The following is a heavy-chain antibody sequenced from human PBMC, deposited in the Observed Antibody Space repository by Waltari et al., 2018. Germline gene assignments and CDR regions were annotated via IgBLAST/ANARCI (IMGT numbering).Heavy chain of an antibody. CDR3: ARAYYGSKSGALDY. CDR2: VYYSGTT. V-gene: IGHV4-61*01. CDR1: GGSVRSGSNY. Sequence: QVQLQESGPGLVKPSETLSLTCTVSGGSVRSGSNYWSWIRQSPGKGLEWIGYVYYSGTTNYNPSLKSRVTISVETSKNQFSLKLSSVTTADTAVYYCARAYYGSKSGALDYWGQGTLVTVSS. J-gene: IGHJ4*02. D-gene: IGHD4-17*01.